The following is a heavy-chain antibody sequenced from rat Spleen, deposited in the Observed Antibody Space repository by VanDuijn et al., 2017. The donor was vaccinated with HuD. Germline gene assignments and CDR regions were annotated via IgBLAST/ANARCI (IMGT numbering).Heavy chain of an antibody. CDR1: GFTFSGYW. CDR3: AGGGPYSFDS. Sequence: EVQLVETGGDLVQPGRSLKLSCVASGFTFSGYWMYWLRQAPGKGLEWISSINTDGDSTFYPDSVKGRFIISRHNAENTVYLQMNSLRSEDTATYYCAGGGPYSFDSWGQGIMVTVSS. V-gene: IGHV5-58*01. CDR2: INTDGDST. J-gene: IGHJ2*01. D-gene: IGHD1-11*01.